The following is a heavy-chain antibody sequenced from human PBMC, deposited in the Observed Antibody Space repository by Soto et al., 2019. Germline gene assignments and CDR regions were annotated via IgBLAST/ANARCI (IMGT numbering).Heavy chain of an antibody. V-gene: IGHV1-18*01. J-gene: IGHJ4*02. D-gene: IGHD6-19*01. CDR2: ISTYNGNT. Sequence: QVQLVQSGAEVKKPGASVRVSSKASRDTFTSYGITWVRQAPGQGLEWMAWISTYNGNTIYAQNFQGRVTVTTDTSTMTGYMELRSLRGDDTAVYYCARDPGYSSGWYTDYWGQGTLVTVSS. CDR3: ARDPGYSSGWYTDY. CDR1: RDTFTSYG.